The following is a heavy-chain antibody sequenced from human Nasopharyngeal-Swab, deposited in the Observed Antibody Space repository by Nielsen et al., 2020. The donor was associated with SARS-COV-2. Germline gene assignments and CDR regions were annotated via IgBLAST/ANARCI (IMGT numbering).Heavy chain of an antibody. CDR2: ISHSGNI. V-gene: IGHV4-4*02. CDR3: AGLWYSGSYYVY. CDR1: GGSISSSNW. D-gene: IGHD1-26*01. J-gene: IGHJ4*02. Sequence: TLSLTCAVSGGSISSSNWWSWVRQPPGKGLEWIGEISHSGNINYNPSLKSRVSISVDKSKNQFSLRLNSVTAADTAVYYCAGLWYSGSYYVYWGQGTLVTVSS.